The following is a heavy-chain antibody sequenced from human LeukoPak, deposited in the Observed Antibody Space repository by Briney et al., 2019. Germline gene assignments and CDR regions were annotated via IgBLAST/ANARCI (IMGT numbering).Heavy chain of an antibody. CDR1: GGTFSSYA. Sequence: SVKVSCKASGGTFSSYAISWVRQAPGQGLEWMGGIIPIFGTANYAQKFQGRVTITADESTSTAYMELSSLRSEDTAVYYCARGEGGYDYAPPQYYYGMDVWGQGTTVTVSS. CDR3: ARGEGGYDYAPPQYYYGMDV. CDR2: IIPIFGTA. D-gene: IGHD5-12*01. J-gene: IGHJ6*02. V-gene: IGHV1-69*01.